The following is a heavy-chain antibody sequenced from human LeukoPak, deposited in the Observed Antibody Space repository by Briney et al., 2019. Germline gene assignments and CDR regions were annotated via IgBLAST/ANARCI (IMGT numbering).Heavy chain of an antibody. J-gene: IGHJ4*02. D-gene: IGHD5-18*01. V-gene: IGHV4-59*08. CDR2: IYYRVTS. CDR1: GDSISTYY. Sequence: SSETLSLTCTVSGDSISTYYWSWIRQPPGKGLEWIGYIYYRVTSDYNPSLKSRVTMSVDMSTRQISLKLSSVTAADTAVYYCARGQKYRNGYTVTELGSGYFAYWGQGTLVTVSS. CDR3: ARGQKYRNGYTVTELGSGYFAY.